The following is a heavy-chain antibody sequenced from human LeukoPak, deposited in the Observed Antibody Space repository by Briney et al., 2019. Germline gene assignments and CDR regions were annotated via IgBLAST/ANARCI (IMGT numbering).Heavy chain of an antibody. CDR2: MYLSGTT. J-gene: IGHJ4*02. Sequence: PSGTLSLTCTVSGDSINSLDLWSWVRQPPGKGLEWIGEMYLSGTTHSNPSLKSRVTISVDKSKNQFSLKLSSVTAADTAVYYCARDYGDYVFDYWGQGTLVTVSS. V-gene: IGHV4-4*02. CDR1: GDSINSLDL. CDR3: ARDYGDYVFDY. D-gene: IGHD4-17*01.